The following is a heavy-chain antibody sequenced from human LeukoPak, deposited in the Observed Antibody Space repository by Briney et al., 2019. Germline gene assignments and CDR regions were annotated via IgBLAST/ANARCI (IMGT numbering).Heavy chain of an antibody. D-gene: IGHD2-21*01. CDR3: ARGGIVASGYFDY. CDR2: ISTGSSYI. Sequence: GGSLRLSCAASGFTFSSYSMNWVRQAPGKGLEWVSSISTGSSYIYYADSVRGRFTISRDNAKNSLYLQMNSLRAEDTAVYYCARGGIVASGYFDYWGQGTLVTVSS. J-gene: IGHJ4*02. CDR1: GFTFSSYS. V-gene: IGHV3-21*01.